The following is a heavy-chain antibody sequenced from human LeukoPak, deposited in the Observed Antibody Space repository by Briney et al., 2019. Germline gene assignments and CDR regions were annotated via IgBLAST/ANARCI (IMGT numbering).Heavy chain of an antibody. J-gene: IGHJ4*02. D-gene: IGHD1-26*01. V-gene: IGHV3-7*03. Sequence: GGSLRLSCAASGFPFSSYWMAWVRQAPGKGLEWVASIKQDGGETFYVDSVKGRFTISRDNAKNSLYLQMNSLRAEDMALYYRAKDISPHRWELLWGFDYWGQGTLVTVSS. CDR2: IKQDGGET. CDR3: AKDISPHRWELLWGFDY. CDR1: GFPFSSYW.